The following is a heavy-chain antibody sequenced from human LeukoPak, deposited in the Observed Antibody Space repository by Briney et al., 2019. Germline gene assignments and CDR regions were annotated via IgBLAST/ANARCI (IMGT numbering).Heavy chain of an antibody. CDR3: AGAPAAYYDYVWGSYRHYYFDY. CDR2: INPDSGGT. Sequence: ASMKVSCKASGYNFAGYYMHWVRQAPGQGLEWMGRINPDSGGTNYAQKFEGRVTMTRDTSINTAYMELSSLRSDDTAVYYCAGAPAAYYDYVWGSYRHYYFDYWGQGTLVTVSS. D-gene: IGHD3-16*02. V-gene: IGHV1-2*06. J-gene: IGHJ4*02. CDR1: GYNFAGYY.